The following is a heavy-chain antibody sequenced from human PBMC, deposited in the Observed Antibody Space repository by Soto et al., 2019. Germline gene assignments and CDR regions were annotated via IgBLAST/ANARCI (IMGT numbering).Heavy chain of an antibody. CDR3: ARGTGGTPPDGMDV. CDR2: IIPIFGTA. V-gene: IGHV1-69*01. J-gene: IGHJ6*02. D-gene: IGHD2-8*02. CDR1: GGTFSSYA. Sequence: QVQLVQSGAEVKKPGSSVKVSCKASGGTFSSYAISWVRQAPGQGLEWMGGIIPIFGTANYAQKFQGRVTITADESTRTAYMGLSGLRSEDTAVYYWARGTGGTPPDGMDVWGQGPTAPVSS.